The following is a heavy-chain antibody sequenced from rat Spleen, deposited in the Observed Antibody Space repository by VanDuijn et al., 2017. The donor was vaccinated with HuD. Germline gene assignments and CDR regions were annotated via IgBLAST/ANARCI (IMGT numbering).Heavy chain of an antibody. D-gene: IGHD4-3*01. CDR3: ARHFGLYYFDY. J-gene: IGHJ2*01. CDR1: GFTFSDYY. V-gene: IGHV5-29*01. CDR2: INYDGSRT. Sequence: EVQLVESDGGLVQPGGSLKLSCAASGFTFSDYYMAWVRQAPTKGLEWVATINYDGSRTDYRDSVKGRFTISRDNAKSTLYLQMDSLRSEDTATYYCARHFGLYYFDYWGQGVMVTVSS.